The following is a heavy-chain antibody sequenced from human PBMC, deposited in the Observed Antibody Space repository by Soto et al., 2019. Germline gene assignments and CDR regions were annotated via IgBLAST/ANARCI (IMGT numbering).Heavy chain of an antibody. D-gene: IGHD5-12*01. CDR1: GFTFTSSA. CDR2: FVVGSVNT. CDR3: AADSGYDFDGMDV. Sequence: QMQLVQSGPEVKKPGTSVKVSCKASGFTFTSSAMQWVRQARGQRLEWIGWFVVGSVNTNYAQNFQERVTITRHMSTITGYMEVGSLRSADTAVYYCAADSGYDFDGMDVWGQGTTVTVSS. J-gene: IGHJ6*01. V-gene: IGHV1-58*02.